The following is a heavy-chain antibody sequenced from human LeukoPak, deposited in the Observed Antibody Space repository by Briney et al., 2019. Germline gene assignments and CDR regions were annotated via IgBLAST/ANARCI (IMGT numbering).Heavy chain of an antibody. J-gene: IGHJ6*03. CDR3: ARDLVWRFPPNYYYYYMDV. D-gene: IGHD3-3*01. Sequence: ASVKVSCKASGYTFTSNAMNWVRQALGQGLEWMGWINTNTGNPTYAQGFTGRFVSSLDTSVSTAYLQISSLKAEDTAVYYCARDLVWRFPPNYYYYYMDVWGKGTTVTVSS. V-gene: IGHV7-4-1*02. CDR1: GYTFTSNA. CDR2: INTNTGNP.